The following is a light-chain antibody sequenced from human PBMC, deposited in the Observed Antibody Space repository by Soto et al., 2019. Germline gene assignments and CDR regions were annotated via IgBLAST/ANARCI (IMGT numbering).Light chain of an antibody. CDR2: DAS. CDR1: QSMSSY. CDR3: QQRSNWPPIT. J-gene: IGKJ5*01. V-gene: IGKV3-11*01. Sequence: ETMLTQSPATLSLSPGERATLSFRASQSMSSYLAWYQQKPGQAPRLLIYDASNRATGIPARFSGSGSGTDFTLTISSLEPEDFAVYYCQQRSNWPPITFGQGTRLEIK.